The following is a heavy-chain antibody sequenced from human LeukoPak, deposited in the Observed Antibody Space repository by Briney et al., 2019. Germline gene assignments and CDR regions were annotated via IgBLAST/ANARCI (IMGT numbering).Heavy chain of an antibody. CDR3: AREVDAYYYDSSGSPLGY. J-gene: IGHJ4*02. D-gene: IGHD3-22*01. CDR1: RFTFSSYG. CDR2: IRYDGSNS. Sequence: GGSLRLSCVGSRFTFSSYGMHWVRQAPGEGLEWVAFIRYDGSNSYYIDSVKGRFTISRDNAKNSLYLQMNSLRAEDTAVYYCAREVDAYYYDSSGSPLGYWGQGTLVTVSS. V-gene: IGHV3-30*02.